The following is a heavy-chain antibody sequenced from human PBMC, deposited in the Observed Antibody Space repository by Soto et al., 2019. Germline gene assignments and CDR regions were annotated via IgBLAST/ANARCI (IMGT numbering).Heavy chain of an antibody. J-gene: IGHJ6*02. D-gene: IGHD3-9*01. CDR2: ISAYNGNT. CDR3: ARDKYYDILTGYLPRLDV. CDR1: GYTFTSYG. V-gene: IGHV1-18*01. Sequence: ASVKVSCKASGYTFTSYGISWVRQAPGQGPEWMGWISAYNGNTNYAQKLQGRVTMTTDTSTSTAYMELRSLRSDDTAVYYCARDKYYDILTGYLPRLDVWGQGTTVTVSS.